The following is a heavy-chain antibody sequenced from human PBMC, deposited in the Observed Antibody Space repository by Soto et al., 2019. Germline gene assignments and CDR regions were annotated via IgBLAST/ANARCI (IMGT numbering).Heavy chain of an antibody. D-gene: IGHD6-6*01. CDR2: INAGNGDT. J-gene: IGHJ4*02. Sequence: VQLVQSGAEVKSPGASVKVSCKASGYTFTAYSIHWMRQAPGQGLEWVGWINAGNGDTKYSQKFQDRVTITRDTSASTVYMEVSSLRSEDTAVYYCARGGGSSPWYFFECWGQGTLVTVSS. CDR3: ARGGGSSPWYFFEC. V-gene: IGHV1-3*01. CDR1: GYTFTAYS.